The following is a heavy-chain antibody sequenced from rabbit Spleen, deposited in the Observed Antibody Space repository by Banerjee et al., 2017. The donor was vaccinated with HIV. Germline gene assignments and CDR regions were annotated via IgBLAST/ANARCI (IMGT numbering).Heavy chain of an antibody. CDR3: VRDRANIGGDYGPYYFDL. V-gene: IGHV1S47*01. CDR2: IDPIFGST. J-gene: IGHJ4*01. Sequence: QEQLVESGGGLVQPGGSLKLSCKASGFDFSDYGVSWVRQAPGKGLEWIGYIDPIFGSTYNATWVNGRFTISSHNAQNTLYLQLNSLTAADTATYFCVRDRANIGGDYGPYYFDLWGPGTLVTVS. CDR1: GFDFSDYG. D-gene: IGHD2-1*01.